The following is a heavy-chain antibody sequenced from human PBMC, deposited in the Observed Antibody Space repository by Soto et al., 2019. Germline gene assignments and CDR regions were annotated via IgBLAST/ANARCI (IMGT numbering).Heavy chain of an antibody. CDR3: ARAFDSIDS. V-gene: IGHV4-61*01. CDR1: GGSFKSGSYY. Sequence: SETLSLTCTVSGGSFKSGSYYWSWIRQPPGKGLEWIGYVYHTGRTDYNPSLKSRVSISMDTSKNQFSLDLDSVTPADTAVYFCARAFDSIDSRGQGTVVTVSS. D-gene: IGHD3-9*01. J-gene: IGHJ4*02. CDR2: VYHTGRT.